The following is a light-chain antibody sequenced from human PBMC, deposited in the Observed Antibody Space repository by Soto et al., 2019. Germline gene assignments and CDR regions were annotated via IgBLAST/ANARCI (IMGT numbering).Light chain of an antibody. Sequence: DIQMTQSPSTLSASVGDRVTITCRASQSISTWLAWYQQKPGKAPKLLIYKASSLESGVPSRFSGSGSGTEFTLTISCLHSEDFATYYCQQYYSYPPTFGQGTKVDIK. CDR2: KAS. CDR1: QSISTW. V-gene: IGKV1-5*03. J-gene: IGKJ1*01. CDR3: QQYYSYPPT.